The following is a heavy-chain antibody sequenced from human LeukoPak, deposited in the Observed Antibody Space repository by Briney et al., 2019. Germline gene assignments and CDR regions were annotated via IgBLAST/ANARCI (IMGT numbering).Heavy chain of an antibody. CDR1: GGSISSYY. CDR2: IYYSGST. CDR3: ARDVDDAFDI. D-gene: IGHD2-21*01. J-gene: IGHJ3*02. V-gene: IGHV4-59*01. Sequence: PSETLSLTCTVSGGSISSYYWSWIRQPPGKGLEWIGYIYYSGSTNYNPPLKSRVTISVDTSKNQFSLKLSSVAAADTAVYYCARDVDDAFDIWGQGTMVTVSS.